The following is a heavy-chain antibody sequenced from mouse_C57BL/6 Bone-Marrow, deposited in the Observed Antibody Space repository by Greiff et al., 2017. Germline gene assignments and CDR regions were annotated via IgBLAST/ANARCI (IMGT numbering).Heavy chain of an antibody. Sequence: LQESGPELVKPGASVKISCKASGYAFSSSWMNWVKQRPGKGLEWIGRIYPGDGDTNYNGKFKGKATLTADKSSSTAYMQLSSLTSEDSAVYFCARLDYDVDYWGQGTTLTVSS. CDR1: GYAFSSSW. J-gene: IGHJ2*01. D-gene: IGHD1-1*01. CDR2: IYPGDGDT. V-gene: IGHV1-82*01. CDR3: ARLDYDVDY.